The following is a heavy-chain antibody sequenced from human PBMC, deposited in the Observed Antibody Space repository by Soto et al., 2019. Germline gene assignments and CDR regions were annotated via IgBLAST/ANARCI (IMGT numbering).Heavy chain of an antibody. CDR1: GGSISSYY. V-gene: IGHV4-59*08. CDR2: IYYSGST. Sequence: SETLSLTCTVSGGSISSYYWSWIRQPPGKGLEWIGYIYYSGSTNYNPSLKSRVTISVATSKNQFSLKLSSVTAADTAVYYCASVDTAMVRAFDIWGQGTMVTVSS. J-gene: IGHJ3*02. D-gene: IGHD5-18*01. CDR3: ASVDTAMVRAFDI.